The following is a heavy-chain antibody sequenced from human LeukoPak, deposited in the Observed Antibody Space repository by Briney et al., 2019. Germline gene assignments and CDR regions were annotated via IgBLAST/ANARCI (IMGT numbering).Heavy chain of an antibody. CDR3: ARDLGYCSRTSCRNWFDP. CDR2: ISAYNGNT. D-gene: IGHD2-2*01. CDR1: GYTFTSYG. V-gene: IGHV1-18*01. J-gene: IGHJ5*02. Sequence: GSAKVSCKASGYTFTSYGISWVRQAPGQGLEWMGWISAYNGNTNYAQKLQGRVTMTTDTSTSTAYMELRSLRSDDTAVYYCARDLGYCSRTSCRNWFDPWGQGTLVTVSS.